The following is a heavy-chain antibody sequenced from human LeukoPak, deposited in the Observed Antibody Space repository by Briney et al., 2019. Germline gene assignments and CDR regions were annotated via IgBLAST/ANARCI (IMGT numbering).Heavy chain of an antibody. Sequence: GGSLRLSCAASGFTFSSYAMSWVRQAPGKGLEWVSAISGSGGSTYYADSVKGRFTISRDNSKNTLYPQMNSLRAEDTAVYYCAKEESAYIVVVPGGFDPWGQGTLVTVSS. CDR2: ISGSGGST. V-gene: IGHV3-23*01. J-gene: IGHJ5*02. D-gene: IGHD2-2*01. CDR1: GFTFSSYA. CDR3: AKEESAYIVVVPGGFDP.